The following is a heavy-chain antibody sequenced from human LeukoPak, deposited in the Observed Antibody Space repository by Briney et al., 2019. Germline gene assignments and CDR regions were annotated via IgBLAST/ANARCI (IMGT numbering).Heavy chain of an antibody. V-gene: IGHV4-31*03. Sequence: SQTLSLTCTVSGGSISSGGYYWSWIRQHPGKGLEWIGSIYYSGSTYYNPSLKSRVTISVDTSKNQFSLKLSSVTAADTAVYYCARESEGYSYGHNWFDPWGQGTLVTVSS. CDR1: GGSISSGGYY. CDR3: ARESEGYSYGHNWFDP. CDR2: IYYSGST. J-gene: IGHJ5*02. D-gene: IGHD5-18*01.